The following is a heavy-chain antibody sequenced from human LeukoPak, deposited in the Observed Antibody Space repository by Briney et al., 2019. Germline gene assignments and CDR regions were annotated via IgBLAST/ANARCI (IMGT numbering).Heavy chain of an antibody. D-gene: IGHD2-2*01. CDR3: ARDPDIVVVPAAMNFDY. V-gene: IGHV3-33*01. Sequence: PGRSLRLSCAASGFTFSSYGMHWVRQAPGKGLEWVAVIWYDGSNKYYADSVKGRLTISRDNSKNTLYLQMNSLRAEDTAVYYCARDPDIVVVPAAMNFDYWGQGTLVTVSS. CDR1: GFTFSSYG. CDR2: IWYDGSNK. J-gene: IGHJ4*02.